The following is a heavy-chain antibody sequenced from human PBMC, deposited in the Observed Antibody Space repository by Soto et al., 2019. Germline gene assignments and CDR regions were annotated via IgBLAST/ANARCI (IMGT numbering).Heavy chain of an antibody. D-gene: IGHD1-7*01. Sequence: QVHLVQSGAEVKKPGASVKVSCMASGYNFIAQNIHWVRQAPGLGLEWMGKMNPNSGSSDYEQEFQGRVPVTRDTSISAVYMDLTILKSDDTAVYYCARERHLNSPSDAFDLWGQGTMVIVSS. V-gene: IGHV1-2*02. CDR3: ARERHLNSPSDAFDL. CDR1: GYNFIAQN. CDR2: MNPNSGSS. J-gene: IGHJ3*01.